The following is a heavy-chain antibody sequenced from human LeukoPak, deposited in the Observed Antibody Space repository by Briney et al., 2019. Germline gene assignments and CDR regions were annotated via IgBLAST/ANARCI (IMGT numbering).Heavy chain of an antibody. CDR1: GGSISSYY. CDR3: ARDSSSSWSYFDY. Sequence: SETLSLTCTVSGGSISSYYWSWIRQPPGKGLEWIGYIYYSGSTNYNPSLKSRVTISVDTSKNQFSLKLSSVTAADTAVYYCARDSSSSWSYFDYWGQGTLVTVSS. D-gene: IGHD6-13*01. J-gene: IGHJ4*02. CDR2: IYYSGST. V-gene: IGHV4-59*01.